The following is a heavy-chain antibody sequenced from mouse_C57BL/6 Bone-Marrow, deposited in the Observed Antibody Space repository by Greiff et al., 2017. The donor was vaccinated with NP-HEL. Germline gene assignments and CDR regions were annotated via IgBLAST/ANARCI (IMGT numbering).Heavy chain of an antibody. CDR3: ALWLVFAY. CDR1: GYTFTSYG. CDR2: IYPRSGNT. J-gene: IGHJ3*01. V-gene: IGHV1-81*01. D-gene: IGHD2-2*01. Sequence: QVQLQQSGAELARPGASVKLSCKASGYTFTSYGISWVKQRTGQGLEWIGEIYPRSGNTYYNEKFKGKATLTADKSSSTAYMELRSLTSEDSAVYFCALWLVFAYWGQGTLVTVSA.